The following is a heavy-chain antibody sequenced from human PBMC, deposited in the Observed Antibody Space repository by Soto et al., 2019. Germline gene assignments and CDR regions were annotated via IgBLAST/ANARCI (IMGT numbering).Heavy chain of an antibody. D-gene: IGHD3-3*01. CDR3: ARDWDFWSGYLH. V-gene: IGHV3-33*01. CDR1: GFTFSSYG. Sequence: QVQLVESGGGVVQPGRSLRLSCAASGFTFSSYGMHWVRQAPGKGLEWVAVIWYDGSNKYYADSVKGRFTISRDNSKNTLYLEMNSLRAEDKAVYYCARDWDFWSGYLHWGQGTLVTVSS. CDR2: IWYDGSNK. J-gene: IGHJ4*02.